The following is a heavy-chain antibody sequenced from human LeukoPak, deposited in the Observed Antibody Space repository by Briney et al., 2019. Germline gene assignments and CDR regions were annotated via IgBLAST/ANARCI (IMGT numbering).Heavy chain of an antibody. J-gene: IGHJ4*02. CDR3: ARAADYGDPFDY. CDR2: IIPILGIA. Sequence: SVKVSCKASAGTFNSYAISWVRQAPGQGLEWMGRIIPILGIANYAQKFQGRVTITADKSTSTAYMELSSLRSEDTAVYYCARAADYGDPFDYWGQGTLVTVSS. CDR1: AGTFNSYA. D-gene: IGHD4-17*01. V-gene: IGHV1-69*04.